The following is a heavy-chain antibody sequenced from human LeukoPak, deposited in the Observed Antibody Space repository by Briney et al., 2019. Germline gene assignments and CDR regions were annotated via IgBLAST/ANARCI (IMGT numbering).Heavy chain of an antibody. V-gene: IGHV4-59*08. D-gene: IGHD2-15*01. Sequence: SETLSLTCTVSGGSISSYYWSWIRQPPGKGLEWIGYIYYSGSTNYNPSLKSRVTISVDTSKNQFSLELSSVTAADTAVYYCARLCSGSTCYRGGDYWGQGTLVTVSS. CDR3: ARLCSGSTCYRGGDY. CDR1: GGSISSYY. J-gene: IGHJ4*02. CDR2: IYYSGST.